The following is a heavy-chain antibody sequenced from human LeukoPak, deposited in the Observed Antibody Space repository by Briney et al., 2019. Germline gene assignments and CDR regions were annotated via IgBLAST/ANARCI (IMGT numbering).Heavy chain of an antibody. D-gene: IGHD3-22*01. Sequence: SESLSLTCTVSGASINNNFWTWIRQPPGKGLEWIGYIYSNGSAKYNPSLKSRVIISGDTSKNQISLNLTSVTAADTAVYFCARHRDYYDTWGHGTLVTV. J-gene: IGHJ4*01. V-gene: IGHV4-59*08. CDR2: IYSNGSA. CDR1: GASINNNF. CDR3: ARHRDYYDT.